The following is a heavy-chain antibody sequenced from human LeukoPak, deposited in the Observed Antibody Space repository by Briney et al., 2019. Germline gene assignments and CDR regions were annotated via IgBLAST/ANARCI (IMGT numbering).Heavy chain of an antibody. CDR3: ARGQTLTF. CDR2: INQDGSKE. Sequence: GGSLTLSCAASGFTFSNYDIHWVRQAPGKGLEWVANINQDGSKEFYVDSVKGRFTISRDNAKNALYLQMNSLRAEDTGVYFCARGQTLTFWGQGTLVTVSS. V-gene: IGHV3-7*01. CDR1: GFTFSNYD. J-gene: IGHJ4*02.